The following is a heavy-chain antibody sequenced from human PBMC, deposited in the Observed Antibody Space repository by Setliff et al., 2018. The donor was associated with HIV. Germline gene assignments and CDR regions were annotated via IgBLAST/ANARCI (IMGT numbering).Heavy chain of an antibody. Sequence: ASVKVSCKASGYTFTDYYIHWVRQAPGQGLEWMGWINPNSGATNYAQNFRGRITISADKSTDTAYMELSTLRFEDTAVYYCASRAAGPSGRFFYYFNQWGQGTLVTVSS. D-gene: IGHD1-26*01. CDR1: GYTFTDYY. J-gene: IGHJ4*02. CDR3: ASRAAGPSGRFFYYFNQ. V-gene: IGHV1-2*02. CDR2: INPNSGAT.